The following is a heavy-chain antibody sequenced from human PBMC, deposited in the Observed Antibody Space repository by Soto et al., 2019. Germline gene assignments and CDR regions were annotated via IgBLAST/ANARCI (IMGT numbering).Heavy chain of an antibody. D-gene: IGHD6-6*01. CDR2: IVPMFGTP. CDR3: ARNGTYSSSLSQYSGMDV. CDR1: GGTFANFI. V-gene: IGHV1-69*01. J-gene: IGHJ6*02. Sequence: QVQLVQSGAEVKEPGSSVRVSCKASGGTFANFIMNWVRQTPGQGLEWMGGIVPMFGTPTYAEKFKGGVTISATGSTSTAYMELTSLRSEDTAVYYCARNGTYSSSLSQYSGMDVWGQGTTVTVS.